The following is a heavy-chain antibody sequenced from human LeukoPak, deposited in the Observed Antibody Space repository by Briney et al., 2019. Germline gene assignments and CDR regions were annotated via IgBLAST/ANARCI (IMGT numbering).Heavy chain of an antibody. CDR1: GFTFSSYA. V-gene: IGHV3-66*01. Sequence: GGSLRLSCAASGFTFSSYAMSWVRQAPGKGLEWVSVIYSGGSTYYADSVKGRFTISRDNSKNTLYLQMNSLRAEDTAVYYCARTMYSSGWFLYWGQGTLVTVSS. D-gene: IGHD6-19*01. CDR3: ARTMYSSGWFLY. CDR2: IYSGGST. J-gene: IGHJ4*02.